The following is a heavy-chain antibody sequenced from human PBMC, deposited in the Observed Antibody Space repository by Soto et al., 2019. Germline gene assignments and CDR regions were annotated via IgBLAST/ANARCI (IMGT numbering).Heavy chain of an antibody. Sequence: EVQLVESGGGLVQPGGSLRLSCAASGFTFSSYAMHWVRQAPGKGQEYVSAISSNGGSTYYANSVKGRFTISRDNSKNTMYLQMGILRAEDMAVYYCARDRPGSYCSSTSCHTPAYCYMDVWGKGTTVTVSS. V-gene: IGHV3-64*01. J-gene: IGHJ6*03. CDR1: GFTFSSYA. D-gene: IGHD2-2*01. CDR2: ISSNGGST. CDR3: ARDRPGSYCSSTSCHTPAYCYMDV.